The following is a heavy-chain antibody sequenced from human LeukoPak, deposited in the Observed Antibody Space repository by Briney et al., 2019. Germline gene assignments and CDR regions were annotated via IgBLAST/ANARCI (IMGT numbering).Heavy chain of an antibody. J-gene: IGHJ3*02. CDR3: ARGYSKNAFDS. D-gene: IGHD6-13*01. CDR1: GYTFTSYD. CDR2: MNPNSGNT. V-gene: IGHV1-8*01. Sequence: ASVTVSCKASGYTFTSYDINWVRQAPGQGLEWMGWMNPNSGNTDYAQKFQGRVTMARNTSISTAYMELSSLRSEDTGVYYCARGYSKNAFDSWGQGTMVTVSS.